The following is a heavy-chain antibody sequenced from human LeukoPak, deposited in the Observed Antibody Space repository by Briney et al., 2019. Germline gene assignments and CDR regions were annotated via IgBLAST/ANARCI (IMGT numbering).Heavy chain of an antibody. D-gene: IGHD1-7*01. J-gene: IGHJ4*02. V-gene: IGHV4-39*07. CDR1: GGSISSGTYY. CDR3: ARGAPGVTGTTFVY. Sequence: SETLSLTCTVSGGSISSGTYYWGWIRQPPGKGLEWIGSISSSGSTYYNPSLKSRVTISVDTSKNQFSLKLNSMTAADTAVYYCARGAPGVTGTTFVYWGQGTLVTASS. CDR2: ISSSGST.